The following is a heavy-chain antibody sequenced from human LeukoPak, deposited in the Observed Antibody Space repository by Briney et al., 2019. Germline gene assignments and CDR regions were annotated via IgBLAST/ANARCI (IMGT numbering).Heavy chain of an antibody. CDR1: GGSISSSSYY. CDR2: IYYSGST. D-gene: IGHD1-14*01. V-gene: IGHV4-39*07. J-gene: IGHJ5*02. Sequence: SSETLSLTCTVSGGSISSSSYYWGWIRQPPGKGLEWIGSIYYSGSTYYNPSLKSRVTISVDTSKNQFSLKLSSVTAADTAVYYCARGHISWFDPWGQGTLVTVSS. CDR3: ARGHISWFDP.